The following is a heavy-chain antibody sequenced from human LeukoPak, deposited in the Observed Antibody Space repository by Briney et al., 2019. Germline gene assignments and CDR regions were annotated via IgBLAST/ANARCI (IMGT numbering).Heavy chain of an antibody. J-gene: IGHJ4*02. D-gene: IGHD7-27*01. CDR2: IYYSGST. Sequence: PSETLSLTCTVSNDSIFKYYWSWIRQPPGKGLEYIGYIYYSGSTNYNSALKSRVTISINTSKNQFSLKLNSVTAADTAVYYCARLSGGTHWGLDSWGQGTLVTVSS. V-gene: IGHV4-59*01. CDR1: NDSIFKYY. CDR3: ARLSGGTHWGLDS.